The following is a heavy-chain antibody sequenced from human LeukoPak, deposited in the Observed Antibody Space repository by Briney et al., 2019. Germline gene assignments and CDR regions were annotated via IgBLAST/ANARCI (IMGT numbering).Heavy chain of an antibody. CDR3: ARVNSGKMAATGSDGNWFDP. D-gene: IGHD6-13*01. CDR2: IYYSGST. Sequence: PSETLSLTCTVSGGSISSSTFYWGWIRQPPGKGLEWIGYIYYSGSTNYNPSLKSRVTISVDTSKNQFSLKLSSVTAADTAVYYCARVNSGKMAATGSDGNWFDPWGQGTLVTVSS. V-gene: IGHV4-61*05. J-gene: IGHJ5*02. CDR1: GGSISSSTFY.